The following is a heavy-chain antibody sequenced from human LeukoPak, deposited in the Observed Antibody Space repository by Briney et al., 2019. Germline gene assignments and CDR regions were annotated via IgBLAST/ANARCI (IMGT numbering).Heavy chain of an antibody. CDR1: GFTFSSYA. CDR3: AKDEGSGWYSYYYYYYGMDV. CDR2: IGGSGGST. V-gene: IGHV3-23*01. D-gene: IGHD6-19*01. Sequence: PGGSLRLSCAASGFTFSSYAMSWVRQAPGKGLEWVSAIGGSGGSTYYADSVKGRFTISRDNSKNTLYLQMNSLRAGDTAVYYCAKDEGSGWYSYYYYYYGMDVWGQGTTVTVSS. J-gene: IGHJ6*02.